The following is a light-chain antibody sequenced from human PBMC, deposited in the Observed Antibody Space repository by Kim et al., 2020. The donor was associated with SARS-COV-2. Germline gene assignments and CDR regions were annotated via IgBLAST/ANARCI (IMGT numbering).Light chain of an antibody. CDR3: QQYDNLPIT. V-gene: IGKV1-33*01. CDR1: QDNYNY. Sequence: GYGGERVTITCKGSQDNYNYIKWYQQKPGKAPKLLIYDASNLEKGVPSRVSGSGSGTDFTFTISSLQPEDIATYYCQQYDNLPITFGQGTRLEIK. J-gene: IGKJ5*01. CDR2: DAS.